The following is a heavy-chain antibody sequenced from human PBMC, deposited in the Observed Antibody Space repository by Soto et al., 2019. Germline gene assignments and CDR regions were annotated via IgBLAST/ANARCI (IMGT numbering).Heavy chain of an antibody. V-gene: IGHV3-15*01. CDR2: IKRNIDGGTT. CDR3: TTVDAVVLN. CDR1: GFTFNNAW. D-gene: IGHD6-19*01. J-gene: IGHJ4*02. Sequence: EVQLVESGGGLVKPGGSLRLSCAASGFTFNNAWMSWVRQAPGGGLEWVGRIKRNIDGGTTDYAAPVKGRFAISRDDSNRILYLQMNSLKSEDTAVYYCTTVDAVVLNWGQGIVVTVSS.